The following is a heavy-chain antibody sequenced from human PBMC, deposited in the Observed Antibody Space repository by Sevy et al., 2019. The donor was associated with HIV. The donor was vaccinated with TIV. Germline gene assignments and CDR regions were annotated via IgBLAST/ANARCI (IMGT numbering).Heavy chain of an antibody. CDR3: ARAPSGSQGPGQYFHH. J-gene: IGHJ1*01. CDR2: ISTYNGDT. V-gene: IGHV1-18*01. Sequence: ASVKVSCKTFGYTFTIYGISWVRQAPGQGLEWMGWISTYNGDTNSAQKLQGRVTMTTDTSTSTAYMELRSLRSDDTAVYYCARAPSGSQGPGQYFHHWGQGTLVTVSS. CDR1: GYTFTIYG. D-gene: IGHD1-26*01.